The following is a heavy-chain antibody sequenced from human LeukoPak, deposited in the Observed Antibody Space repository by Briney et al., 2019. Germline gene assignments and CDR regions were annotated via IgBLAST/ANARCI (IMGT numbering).Heavy chain of an antibody. V-gene: IGHV4-34*01. CDR1: GGSFSGYY. J-gene: IGHJ4*02. D-gene: IGHD3-10*01. CDR2: INHSGST. CDR3: ARGGKTMVRGAKFDY. Sequence: NPSETLSLTCAVYGGSFSGYYWSWIRQPPGKGLEWIGEINHSGSTNYNPSLKSRVTISVDTSKNQFSLKLSSVTAADTAVYYCARGGKTMVRGAKFDYWGQGTLVTVSS.